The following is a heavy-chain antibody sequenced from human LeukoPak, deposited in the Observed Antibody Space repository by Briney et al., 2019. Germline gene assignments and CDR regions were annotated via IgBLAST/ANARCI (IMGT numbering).Heavy chain of an antibody. CDR3: AREQGYYSVPGY. V-gene: IGHV3-74*01. D-gene: IGHD3-22*01. CDR1: GFTFSRYW. Sequence: PGGSLRLSCAASGFTFSRYWMHCVRQAPGKGPVWVSRIRSDGSSTDYADSVKGRFTISRDNAKNTLYLQMNSLRAEDTAVYYCAREQGYYSVPGYWGQGTQVTVSS. J-gene: IGHJ4*02. CDR2: IRSDGSST.